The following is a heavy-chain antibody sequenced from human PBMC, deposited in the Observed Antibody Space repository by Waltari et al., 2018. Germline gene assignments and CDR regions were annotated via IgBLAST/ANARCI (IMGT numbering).Heavy chain of an antibody. CDR2: SYYSGGP. CDR1: GGSIISTTYY. V-gene: IGHV4-39*01. J-gene: IGHJ6*02. Sequence: QLQLPESGPGLVKPSETLSLTCIVSGGSIISTTYYWGWIRQPPGKGLEWIGSSYYSGGPNYNPSLKSRVTISVDTSKNRFSLKVSSVTAADTALYYCATHSANHDYHYYAMDVWGLGTTVTVSS. D-gene: IGHD2-15*01. CDR3: ATHSANHDYHYYAMDV.